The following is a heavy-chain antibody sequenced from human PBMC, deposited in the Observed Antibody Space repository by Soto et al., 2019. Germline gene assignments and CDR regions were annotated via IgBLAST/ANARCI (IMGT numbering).Heavy chain of an antibody. Sequence: SVKVSCKASGGTFSSYAISWVRQAPGHGLEWMGGIIPIFGTANYAQKFQGRVTITADESTSTAYMELSSLRSEDTAVYYCARDSLIVGATWSFDYWGQGTLVTVSS. CDR3: ARDSLIVGATWSFDY. D-gene: IGHD1-26*01. CDR2: IIPIFGTA. CDR1: GGTFSSYA. V-gene: IGHV1-69*13. J-gene: IGHJ4*02.